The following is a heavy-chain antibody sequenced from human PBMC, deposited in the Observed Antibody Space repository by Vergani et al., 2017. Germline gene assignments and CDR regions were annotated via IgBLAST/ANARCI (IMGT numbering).Heavy chain of an antibody. V-gene: IGHV4-59*12. D-gene: IGHD1-26*01. J-gene: IGHJ4*02. CDR2: IYYSGST. CDR3: ARDIGTYSGSYYDY. CDR1: GGSISSYY. Sequence: QVQLQQWGAGLLKPSETLSLTCTVSGGSISSYYWSWIRQPPGKGLEWIGYIYYSGSTYYNPSLKSRVTISVDTSKNQFSLKLSSVTAADTAVYYCARDIGTYSGSYYDYWGQGTLVTVSS.